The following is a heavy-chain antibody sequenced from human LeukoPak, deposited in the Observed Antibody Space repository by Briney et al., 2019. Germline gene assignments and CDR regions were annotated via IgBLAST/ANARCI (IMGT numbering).Heavy chain of an antibody. D-gene: IGHD3-10*01. V-gene: IGHV3-30*18. CDR2: ISSDGSNR. J-gene: IGHJ3*02. CDR3: AKDFRVAEELWFGELWNAFDI. CDR1: GFTFMSYG. Sequence: GGSLRLSCAASGFTFMSYGMHWVRQAPDKGLEWVALISSDGSNRIYADSVKGRFSISRDNSKNTLYLQVNSLRIEDTAVYYCAKDFRVAEELWFGELWNAFDIWGQGIRVAVSS.